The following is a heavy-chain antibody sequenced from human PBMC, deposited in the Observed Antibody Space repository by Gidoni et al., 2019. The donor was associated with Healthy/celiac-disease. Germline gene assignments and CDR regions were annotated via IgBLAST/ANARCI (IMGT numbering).Heavy chain of an antibody. CDR1: GFPFSSYS. J-gene: IGHJ4*02. V-gene: IGHV3-21*01. Sequence: EVQLVESGGGLVKPGGSLRLSCAASGFPFSSYSMNWVRQAPGKGLEWVSSISSSSSYIYYADSVKGRFTISRDNAKNSLYLQMNSLRAEDTAVYYCASDDYDGYYFDYWGQGTLVTVSS. CDR3: ASDDYDGYYFDY. CDR2: ISSSSSYI. D-gene: IGHD3-22*01.